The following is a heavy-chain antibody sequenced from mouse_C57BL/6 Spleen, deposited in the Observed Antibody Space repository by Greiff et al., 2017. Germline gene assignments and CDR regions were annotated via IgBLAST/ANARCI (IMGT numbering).Heavy chain of an antibody. D-gene: IGHD1-1*01. V-gene: IGHV6-3*01. Sequence: EVQVVESGGGLVQPGGSMKLSCVASGFTFSNYWMNWVRQSPEKGLEWVAQIRLKSDNYATHYAESVKGRFTISRDDSKSSVYLQMNNLRAEDTGIYYCTITTVVANYDAMDYWGQGTSVTVSS. CDR3: TITTVVANYDAMDY. CDR2: IRLKSDNYAT. J-gene: IGHJ4*01. CDR1: GFTFSNYW.